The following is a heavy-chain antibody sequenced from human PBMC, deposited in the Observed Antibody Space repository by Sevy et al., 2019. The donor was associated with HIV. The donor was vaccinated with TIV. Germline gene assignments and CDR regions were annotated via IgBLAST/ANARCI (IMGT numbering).Heavy chain of an antibody. J-gene: IGHJ3*02. CDR3: AREWSFPANNDAFDI. Sequence: GGSLRLSCAASGFTFISYAMGWVRQAPGQGLEWVSAISGSGSTTYNADSVKGRFTISRDNSKNTLSLQMNSLRAEDTAIYYCAREWSFPANNDAFDIWGQGTMVTVSS. CDR1: GFTFISYA. D-gene: IGHD1-26*01. CDR2: ISGSGSTT. V-gene: IGHV3-23*01.